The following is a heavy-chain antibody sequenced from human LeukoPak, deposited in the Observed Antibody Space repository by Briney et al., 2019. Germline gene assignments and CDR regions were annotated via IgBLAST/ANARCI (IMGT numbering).Heavy chain of an antibody. CDR2: IFPIFATA. Sequence: SVKVSCKASGGTLSSYAISWVRQPPGQGREWMERIFPIFATANYAQKFQGRVTITADESTTTAYMELSSLRSEDTAVYYCARESGSYEAYFDYWGQGTLVTVSS. V-gene: IGHV1-69*13. J-gene: IGHJ4*02. D-gene: IGHD1-26*01. CDR1: GGTLSSYA. CDR3: ARESGSYEAYFDY.